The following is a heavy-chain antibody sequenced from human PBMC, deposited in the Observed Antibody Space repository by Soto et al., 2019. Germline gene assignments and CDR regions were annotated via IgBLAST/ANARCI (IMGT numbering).Heavy chain of an antibody. CDR2: IWYDGSDK. CDR1: GFTFSGFG. V-gene: IGHV3-33*01. J-gene: IGHJ4*02. D-gene: IGHD2-15*01. Sequence: PGGSLRLSCAASGFTFSGFGMHWVRRAPGKGLEWVAIIWYDGSDKYYADSVKGRFTISRDNSKNTLYLQMNSLRAEDTAVYHCAFGNLSYYFDFLGQGTPVTVSS. CDR3: AFGNLSYYFDF.